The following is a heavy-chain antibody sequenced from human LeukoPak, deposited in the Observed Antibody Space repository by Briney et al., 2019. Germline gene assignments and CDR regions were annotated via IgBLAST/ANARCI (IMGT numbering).Heavy chain of an antibody. D-gene: IGHD6-13*01. CDR3: ATEYSSSWYYYGMDV. CDR2: IYSGGST. V-gene: IGHV3-53*01. Sequence: GGSLRLSCAASGFTFSSHAMNWVRQAPGKGLEWVSVIYSGGSTHYADSVKGRFTISRDNSKNTLYLQMNSLRAEDTAVYYCATEYSSSWYYYGMDVWGQGTTVTVSS. J-gene: IGHJ6*02. CDR1: GFTFSSHA.